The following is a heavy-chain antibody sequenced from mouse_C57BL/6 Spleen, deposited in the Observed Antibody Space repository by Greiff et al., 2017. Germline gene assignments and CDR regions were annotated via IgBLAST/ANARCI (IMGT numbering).Heavy chain of an antibody. D-gene: IGHD1-1*01. CDR1: GYTFTDYN. CDR3: ARSAVITTVVVHYWYIDV. CDR2: INPNNGGT. Sequence: VQLKESGPELVKPGASVKMSCKASGYTFTDYNMHWVKQSHGKSLEWIGYINPNNGGTSYNQKFKGKATLTVNKSSSTAYMELRSLTSEESAVYYGARSAVITTVVVHYWYIDVWGTGTTVTVSS. J-gene: IGHJ1*03. V-gene: IGHV1-22*01.